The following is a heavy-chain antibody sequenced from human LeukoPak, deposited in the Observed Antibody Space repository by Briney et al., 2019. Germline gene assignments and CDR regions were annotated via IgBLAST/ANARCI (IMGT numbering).Heavy chain of an antibody. D-gene: IGHD6-13*01. V-gene: IGHV3-23*01. CDR3: AKVILSSSWYEGSFDY. CDR2: ISGSGGST. Sequence: GGSLRLSCAASGFTFSSYAMSWVRQAPGKGLEWVSAISGSGGSTYYADSVKGRFTISRDNSKNTLYLQMNSLRAEDTAVYYCAKVILSSSWYEGSFDYWGQGTLVTVSS. CDR1: GFTFSSYA. J-gene: IGHJ4*02.